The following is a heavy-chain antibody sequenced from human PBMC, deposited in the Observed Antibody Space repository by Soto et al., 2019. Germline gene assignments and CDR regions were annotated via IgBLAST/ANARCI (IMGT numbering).Heavy chain of an antibody. Sequence: GGSLRLSCADSGFTFSSHWMHWVRQAPGKGLVWVSRINSDGSRTSYADSVKGRFTISRDNAKKTLYLQMNSLRAEDTAVYYCARGVYDIPSAYHYYGMHVRGQGTTVTGSS. CDR3: ARGVYDIPSAYHYYGMHV. CDR1: GFTFSSHW. D-gene: IGHD3-9*01. J-gene: IGHJ6*02. V-gene: IGHV3-74*01. CDR2: INSDGSRT.